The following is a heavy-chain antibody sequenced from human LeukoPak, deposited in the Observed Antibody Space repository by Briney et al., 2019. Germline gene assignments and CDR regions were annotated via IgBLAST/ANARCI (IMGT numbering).Heavy chain of an antibody. J-gene: IGHJ6*02. V-gene: IGHV1-8*02. CDR1: GYTFTSYD. CDR2: MNPNSGNT. CDR3: ASDLFYDTLDYYYYGMDV. Sequence: ASVKVSCKASGYTFTSYDINWVRQATGQGLEWMGWMNPNSGNTGYAQKFQGRVTMTRNTSISTAYMELSSLRSEDTAVYYCASDLFYDTLDYYYYGMDVWGQGTTVTVSS. D-gene: IGHD3-9*01.